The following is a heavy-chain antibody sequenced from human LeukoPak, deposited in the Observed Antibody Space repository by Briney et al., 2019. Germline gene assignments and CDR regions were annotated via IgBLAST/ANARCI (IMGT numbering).Heavy chain of an antibody. CDR3: ATLGLGNYYYMDV. V-gene: IGHV1-24*01. Sequence: GASVEVSCKVSGYTLTELSMHWVRQAPGKGLEWMGGFDPEDGETIYAQKFQGRVTMTEDTSTDTAYMELSSLRSEDTAVYYCATLGLGNYYYMDVWGKGTTVTVSS. CDR2: FDPEDGET. CDR1: GYTLTELS. D-gene: IGHD3/OR15-3a*01. J-gene: IGHJ6*03.